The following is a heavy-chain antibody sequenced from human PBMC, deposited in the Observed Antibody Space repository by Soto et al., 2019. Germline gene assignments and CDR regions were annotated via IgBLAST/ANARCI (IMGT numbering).Heavy chain of an antibody. CDR1: GGSISSGGYY. V-gene: IGHV4-31*03. D-gene: IGHD6-6*01. CDR2: IYYSGST. J-gene: IGHJ4*02. Sequence: QVRLQESGPGLVKPSQTLSLTCTVSGGSISSGGYYWSWIRQHPVKGLEWIGYIYYSGSTYYNPSLKSRVTISVDMSKNQFSLKLSSVTAADTAVYYFGRIWGIAACQGPLTVDFCGQGTLVTVSS. CDR3: GRIWGIAACQGPLTVDF.